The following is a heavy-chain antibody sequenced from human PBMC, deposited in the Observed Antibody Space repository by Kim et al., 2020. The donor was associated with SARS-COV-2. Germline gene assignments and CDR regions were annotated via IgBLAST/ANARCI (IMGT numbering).Heavy chain of an antibody. CDR3: ARDDSAGGIDH. V-gene: IGHV3-30*04. CDR2: ASDDGVNK. CDR1: GFTFNNNA. J-gene: IGHJ4*02. Sequence: GGSLRLSCRGSGFTFNNNAIHWVRQAPGKGLEWVAVASDDGVNKYYATSVKGRFTVSRDNSKNTAYLQMNSLRPEDTAVYYCARDDSAGGIDHWGQGTLVTVSS. D-gene: IGHD3-16*01.